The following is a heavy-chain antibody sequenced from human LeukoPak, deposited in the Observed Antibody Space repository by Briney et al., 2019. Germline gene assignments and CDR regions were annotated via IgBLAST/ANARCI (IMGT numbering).Heavy chain of an antibody. Sequence: GGSLRLSCAASGFTFSSYSMNWVRQAPGKGLEWVSYISSSSSTIYYADSVKGRFTISRDNAKNSLYLQMNSLRAEDTAVYYCARVRPTRSRYNYGNNWFDPWGQGTLVTVSS. CDR3: ARVRPTRSRYNYGNNWFDP. V-gene: IGHV3-48*01. J-gene: IGHJ5*02. CDR1: GFTFSSYS. CDR2: ISSSSSTI. D-gene: IGHD5-18*01.